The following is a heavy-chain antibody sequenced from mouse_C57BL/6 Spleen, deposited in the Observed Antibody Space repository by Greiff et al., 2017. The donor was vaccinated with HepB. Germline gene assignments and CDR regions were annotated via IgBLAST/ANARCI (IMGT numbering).Heavy chain of an antibody. CDR1: GYTFTSYD. J-gene: IGHJ3*01. D-gene: IGHD1-1*01. CDR3: ARRTLYGSNSFAY. CDR2: IYPRDGST. Sequence: QVHVKQSGPELVKPGASVKLSCKASGYTFTSYDINWVKQRPGQGLEWIGWIYPRDGSTKYNEKFKGKATLTVDKSSSTAYMELHSLTSEDSAVYFCARRTLYGSNSFAYWGQGTLLTVSA. V-gene: IGHV1-85*01.